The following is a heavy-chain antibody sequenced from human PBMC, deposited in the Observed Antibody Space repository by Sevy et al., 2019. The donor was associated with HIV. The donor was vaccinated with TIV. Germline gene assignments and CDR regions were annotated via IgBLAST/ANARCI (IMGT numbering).Heavy chain of an antibody. J-gene: IGHJ4*02. Sequence: SETLSLTCAVYGGSFSGYYWSWIRQPPGKGLEWIGEINHSGSTNYNPSLKSRVTISVDTSKNQFSLKLSSVTAADTAVYYCARVFEGLGSASYYADFDYWGQGTLVTVSS. D-gene: IGHD3-10*01. CDR2: INHSGST. CDR3: ARVFEGLGSASYYADFDY. CDR1: GGSFSGYY. V-gene: IGHV4-34*01.